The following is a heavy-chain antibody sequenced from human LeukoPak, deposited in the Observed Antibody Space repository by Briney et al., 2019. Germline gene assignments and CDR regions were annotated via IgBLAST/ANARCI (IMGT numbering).Heavy chain of an antibody. V-gene: IGHV4-61*02. J-gene: IGHJ6*02. Sequence: SGTLSLTCTVSGGSISSSSYYWGWIRQPAGKGLEWIGRIYTSGSTNYNPSLKSRVTMSVDTSKNQFSLKLSSVTAADTAVYYCAREVAVAGSLMDVWGQGTTVTVSS. D-gene: IGHD6-19*01. CDR3: AREVAVAGSLMDV. CDR1: GGSISSSSYY. CDR2: IYTSGST.